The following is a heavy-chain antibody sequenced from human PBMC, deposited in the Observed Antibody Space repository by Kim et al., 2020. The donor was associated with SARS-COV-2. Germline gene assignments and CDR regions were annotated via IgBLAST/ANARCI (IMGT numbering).Heavy chain of an antibody. V-gene: IGHV3-9*01. CDR1: GFTFDDYA. J-gene: IGHJ4*02. Sequence: GGSLRLSCAASGFTFDDYAMHWVRQAPGKGLEWVSGISWNSGSIGYADSVKGRFTISRDNAKNSLYLQMNSLRAEDTALYYCAKAKPAYSFDYWGQGTLVTVSS. D-gene: IGHD2-2*01. CDR3: AKAKPAYSFDY. CDR2: ISWNSGSI.